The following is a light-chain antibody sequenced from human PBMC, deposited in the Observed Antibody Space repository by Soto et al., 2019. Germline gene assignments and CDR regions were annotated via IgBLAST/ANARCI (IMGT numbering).Light chain of an antibody. Sequence: DIQMTQSPSSLSASVGDRVTITCRASQSISTFLNWYQQKPGKAPNLLIFAASSLQSGVPSRFSGSGSGTEFTLTISSLQPEDFATYYCQQTHSIPWTFGQGTKVDIK. V-gene: IGKV1-39*01. J-gene: IGKJ1*01. CDR1: QSISTF. CDR3: QQTHSIPWT. CDR2: AAS.